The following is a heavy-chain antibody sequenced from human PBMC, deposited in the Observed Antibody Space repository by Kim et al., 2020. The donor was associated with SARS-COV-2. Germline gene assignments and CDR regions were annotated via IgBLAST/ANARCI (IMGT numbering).Heavy chain of an antibody. CDR3: ARAPPDGVWYFDF. J-gene: IGHJ2*01. Sequence: YADSVRCRFTVPRDDATNSVFLQMNSLRVDDTAIYYCARAPPDGVWYFDFWARGTQVTVSS. V-gene: IGHV3-48*03.